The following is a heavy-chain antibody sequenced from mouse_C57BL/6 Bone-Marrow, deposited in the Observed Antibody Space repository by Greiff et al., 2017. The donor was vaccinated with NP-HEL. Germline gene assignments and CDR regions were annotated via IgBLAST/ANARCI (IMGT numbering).Heavy chain of an antibody. CDR3: VRHLYYSNSFAY. V-gene: IGHV10-1*01. CDR1: GFSFNTYA. J-gene: IGHJ3*01. CDR2: IRSKSNNYAT. D-gene: IGHD2-5*01. Sequence: EVKVVESGGGLVQPKGSLKLSCAASGFSFNTYAMNWVRQAPGKGLEWVARIRSKSNNYATYYADSVKDRFTISRDDSESMLYLQMNNLKTEDTAMYYCVRHLYYSNSFAYWGQGTLVTVSA.